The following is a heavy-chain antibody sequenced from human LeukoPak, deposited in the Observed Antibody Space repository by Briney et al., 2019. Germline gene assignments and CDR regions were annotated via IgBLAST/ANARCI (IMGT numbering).Heavy chain of an antibody. J-gene: IGHJ4*02. Sequence: GGSLRLSCAASGFTFSSYSMNWVRQAPGKGLEWVSSISSSSSYIYYADSVKGRFTISRDNARNSLYLQMNNLRVEDTAIHYCARDYTGGWNDYWGQGTLVTVSS. CDR1: GFTFSSYS. D-gene: IGHD7-27*01. V-gene: IGHV3-21*01. CDR3: ARDYTGGWNDY. CDR2: ISSSSSYI.